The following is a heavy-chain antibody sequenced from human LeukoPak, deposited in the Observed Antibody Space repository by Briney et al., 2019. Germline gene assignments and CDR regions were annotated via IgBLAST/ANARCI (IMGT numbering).Heavy chain of an antibody. V-gene: IGHV1-69*04. D-gene: IGHD3-22*01. CDR2: IIPILGIA. CDR1: GGTFSSYA. CDR3: AMAKGYYDSSGYGMDV. Sequence: ASVKVSCKASGGTFSSYAISWVRQAPGQGLEWMGRIIPILGIANYAQKFQGRVTITADKSTSTAYMELSSLRSEDTAVYYCAMAKGYYDSSGYGMDVWGQGTTVTVSS. J-gene: IGHJ6*02.